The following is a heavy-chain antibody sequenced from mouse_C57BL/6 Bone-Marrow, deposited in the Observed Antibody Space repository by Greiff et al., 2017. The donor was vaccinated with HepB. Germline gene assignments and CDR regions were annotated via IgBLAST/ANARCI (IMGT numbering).Heavy chain of an antibody. D-gene: IGHD2-4*01. CDR3: ARPHYDYFDY. V-gene: IGHV1-26*01. CDR2: INPNNGGT. CDR1: GYTLTDYY. Sequence: EVQLQQSGPELVKPGASVKISCKASGYTLTDYYMNWVKQSHGKSLEWIGDINPNNGGTSYNQKFKGKATLTVDKSSSTAYMELRSLTSEDSAVYYCARPHYDYFDYWGQGTTLTVSS. J-gene: IGHJ2*01.